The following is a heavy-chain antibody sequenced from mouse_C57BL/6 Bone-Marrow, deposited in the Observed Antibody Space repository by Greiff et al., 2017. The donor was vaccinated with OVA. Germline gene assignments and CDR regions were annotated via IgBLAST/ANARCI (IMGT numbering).Heavy chain of an antibody. Sequence: VQLMESGPGLVAPSQSLSITCTVSGFSLTSYGVDWVRQSPGKGLEWLGVIWGVGSTNYKSAHKSRQSISNDNSKSQVFLKMNSLQTDDTALYYCASHYDCDPAWFAYWGQGTLVTVSA. CDR3: ASHYDCDPAWFAY. J-gene: IGHJ3*01. V-gene: IGHV2-6*01. CDR1: GFSLTSYG. CDR2: IWGVGST. D-gene: IGHD2-4*01.